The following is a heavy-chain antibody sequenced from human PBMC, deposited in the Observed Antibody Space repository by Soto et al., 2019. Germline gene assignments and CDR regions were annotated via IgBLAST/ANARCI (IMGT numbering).Heavy chain of an antibody. Sequence: QVQLQESGPGLVKPSETLSLTCTVSGASISSYYWSWIRQPPGKGLDWIGYIHYSGSINYNPSLKSRVILSIDTSKNQFSLNLSSVTAADTAVYYCASHSQNGPPLWFGELLSWGQGTLVTVSS. CDR3: ASHSQNGPPLWFGELLS. CDR2: IHYSGSI. J-gene: IGHJ4*02. D-gene: IGHD3-10*01. V-gene: IGHV4-59*01. CDR1: GASISSYY.